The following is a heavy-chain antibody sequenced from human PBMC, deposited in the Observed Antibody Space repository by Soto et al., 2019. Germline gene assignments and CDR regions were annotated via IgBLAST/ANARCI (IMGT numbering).Heavy chain of an antibody. Sequence: PSETLSLTCTVSGGSISSSSYYWGWIRQPPGKGLEWIGSIYYSGSTYYNPSLKSRVTISVDTSKNQFSLKLSSVTAADTAVYYCARLYYYDSSGFDSWGQGTLVTVSS. J-gene: IGHJ5*01. CDR2: IYYSGST. CDR1: GGSISSSSYY. D-gene: IGHD3-22*01. CDR3: ARLYYYDSSGFDS. V-gene: IGHV4-39*01.